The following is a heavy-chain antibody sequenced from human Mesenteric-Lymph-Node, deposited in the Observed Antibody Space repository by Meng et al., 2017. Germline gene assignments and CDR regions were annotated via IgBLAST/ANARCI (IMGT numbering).Heavy chain of an antibody. CDR3: ARVSSGWDYFDY. Sequence: LQVPGPGLVKPSQPLSPTCTVSGGSVSSGGYYWTWIRQHPGKGLEWFGHIYYSGSTFYNPSLKRRVIISIDTSKNQFSLNLRSVTAADTAVYYCARVSSGWDYFDYWGQGTLVTVSS. V-gene: IGHV4-31*03. CDR2: IYYSGST. CDR1: GGSVSSGGYY. J-gene: IGHJ4*02. D-gene: IGHD6-19*01.